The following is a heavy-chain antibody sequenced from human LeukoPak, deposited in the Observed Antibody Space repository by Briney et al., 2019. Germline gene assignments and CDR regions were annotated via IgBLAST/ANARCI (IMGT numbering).Heavy chain of an antibody. V-gene: IGHV3-33*01. Sequence: GGSLRLSCAASGFTFSSYGMHWVRQAPGKGLEWVAVIWYDGSNKYYADSVKGRFTISRDNSKNTLYLQMNSLRAEDTAVYYCARAGSGGYYYYYMDAWGKGTTVTVSS. CDR3: ARAGSGGYYYYYMDA. D-gene: IGHD1-14*01. J-gene: IGHJ6*03. CDR2: IWYDGSNK. CDR1: GFTFSSYG.